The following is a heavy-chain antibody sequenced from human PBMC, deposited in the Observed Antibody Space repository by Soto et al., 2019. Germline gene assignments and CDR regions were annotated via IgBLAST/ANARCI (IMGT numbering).Heavy chain of an antibody. J-gene: IGHJ6*02. CDR3: LNGWFNAGMDV. CDR1: GFTLNHYG. CDR2: ISYDGNN. V-gene: IGHV3-30*18. D-gene: IGHD6-19*01. Sequence: GGSLRLSFAASGFTLNHYGVHWVRQAPGKGLELVAGISYDGNNYYADSVTGRFTISRDNYNTMYLQMTSLKAEDQAVYYCLNGWFNAGMDVWSQGTTVT.